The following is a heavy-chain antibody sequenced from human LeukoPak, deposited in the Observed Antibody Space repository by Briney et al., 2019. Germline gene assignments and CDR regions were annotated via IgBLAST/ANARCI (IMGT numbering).Heavy chain of an antibody. D-gene: IGHD2-21*01. CDR2: IYYSGST. V-gene: IGHV4-30-4*08. Sequence: SQTLSLTCTVSGGSISSGDYYWSWIRPPPGKGLEWIGYIYYSGSTYYNPSLKIRVTISVDTSKNQFSLKLSSVTAADTAVYYCARDASDHDAFDIWGQGTMVTVSS. CDR3: ARDASDHDAFDI. CDR1: GGSISSGDYY. J-gene: IGHJ3*02.